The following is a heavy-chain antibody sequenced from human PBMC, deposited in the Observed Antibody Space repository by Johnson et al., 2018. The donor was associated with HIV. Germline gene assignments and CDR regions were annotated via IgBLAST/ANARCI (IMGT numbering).Heavy chain of an antibody. Sequence: QVQLVESGGGVVQPGRSLRLSCAASGFTFSSYAMHWVRQAPGKGLEWVAVISYDGSNKYYADSVKGRFTISRDNSKNTLFLEMNSLRADDTAIYYCASGEVHIPESYYVTVSRAFDIWGQGTMVSVSS. J-gene: IGHJ3*02. V-gene: IGHV3-30-3*01. CDR3: ASGEVHIPESYYVTVSRAFDI. CDR2: ISYDGSNK. CDR1: GFTFSSYA. D-gene: IGHD1-26*01.